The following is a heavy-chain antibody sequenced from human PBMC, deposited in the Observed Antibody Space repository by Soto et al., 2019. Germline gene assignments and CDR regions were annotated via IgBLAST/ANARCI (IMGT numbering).Heavy chain of an antibody. V-gene: IGHV3-48*03. Sequence: EAQLVESGGGLVQPGGSLRLSCAAFEFTLSNYEMDWVRQAPGKGLEWVSHIGRRGSPIYYADSVKGRFTISRDNAKNSLFLQMNSLRPEDTAVYYWAIVYDDYLIDAFDIWGQGTLVSVSS. D-gene: IGHD4-17*01. CDR2: IGRRGSPI. CDR3: AIVYDDYLIDAFDI. CDR1: EFTLSNYE. J-gene: IGHJ3*02.